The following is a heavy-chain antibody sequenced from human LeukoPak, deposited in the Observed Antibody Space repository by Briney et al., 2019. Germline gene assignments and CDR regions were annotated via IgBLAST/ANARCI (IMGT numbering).Heavy chain of an antibody. V-gene: IGHV1-69*01. CDR3: ARGQNDFWTLGPIYYYYMDV. Sequence: SVKVSCKASGGTFSSYAISLVRQAPGQGLEWMGGIIPIFGTANYAQKFQGRVTITADESTSTAYMELSSLRSEDTGVYYCARGQNDFWTLGPIYYYYMDVWGKGTTVTVSS. J-gene: IGHJ6*03. CDR2: IIPIFGTA. CDR1: GGTFSSYA. D-gene: IGHD3-3*01.